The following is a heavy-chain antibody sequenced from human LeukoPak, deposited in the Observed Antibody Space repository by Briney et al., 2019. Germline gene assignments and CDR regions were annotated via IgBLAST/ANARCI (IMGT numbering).Heavy chain of an antibody. Sequence: GGSLRLSCAASGFTFSSFPMSWVRQAPGKGLQWVSGITVRGGNTYYADSVEGRFTISRDNSKNTLSLQMDSLRAEDTAVDYCARDRAAFDSWGQGTLVTVSS. CDR3: ARDRAAFDS. CDR2: ITVRGGNT. CDR1: GFTFSSFP. J-gene: IGHJ4*02. D-gene: IGHD6-25*01. V-gene: IGHV3-23*01.